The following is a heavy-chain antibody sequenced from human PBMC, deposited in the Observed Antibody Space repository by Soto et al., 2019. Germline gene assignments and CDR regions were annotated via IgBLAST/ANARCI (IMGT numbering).Heavy chain of an antibody. CDR3: SRSQGSSTSLEIYYYYYYGMDV. Sequence: SVKVSCKASGGTFSSYAISWVRQAPGQGLEWMGRIIPISGTANYAQKFQGRVTITADESTSTAYMELSSLRSEDTAVYYCSRSQGSSTSLEIYYYYYYGMDVWGQGTTVTVSS. CDR2: IIPISGTA. V-gene: IGHV1-69*13. D-gene: IGHD2-2*01. CDR1: GGTFSSYA. J-gene: IGHJ6*02.